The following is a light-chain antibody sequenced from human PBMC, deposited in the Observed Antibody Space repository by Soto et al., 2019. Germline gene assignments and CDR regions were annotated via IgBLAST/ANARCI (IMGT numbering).Light chain of an antibody. CDR3: QQYYSSPFT. CDR2: WAS. V-gene: IGKV4-1*01. CDR1: QSVLQSADNKNR. Sequence: DIVTTQSPDSLAVSLGERATINCKSSQSVLQSADNKNRLTWYQQKPGQPPRLLIYWASFRESGVPDRFSGSGSGTDFTLTISSLQAEDVAVYYCQQYYSSPFTFGQGTKLEIK. J-gene: IGKJ2*01.